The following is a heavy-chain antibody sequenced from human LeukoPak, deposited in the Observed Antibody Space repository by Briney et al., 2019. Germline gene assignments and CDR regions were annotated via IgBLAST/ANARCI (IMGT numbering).Heavy chain of an antibody. CDR1: GGSISSYY. CDR2: IYTSGST. D-gene: IGHD3-10*01. J-gene: IGHJ6*03. CDR3: ARQTYYYGSGTRYYYMDV. Sequence: SETLSLTCTVSGGSISSYYWSWIRQPPGKGLEWIGYIYTSGSTNYNPSLKSRVTISVDTSKNQFSLKLSSVTAADTAVYYCARQTYYYGSGTRYYYMDVWSKGTTVTVSS. V-gene: IGHV4-4*09.